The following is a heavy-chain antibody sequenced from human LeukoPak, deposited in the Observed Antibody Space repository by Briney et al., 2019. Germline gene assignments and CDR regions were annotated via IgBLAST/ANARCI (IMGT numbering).Heavy chain of an antibody. CDR1: GFTFSAYG. CDR3: ARDWNGSPAYDTFDF. J-gene: IGHJ3*01. CDR2: IGYDGSKE. D-gene: IGHD1-26*01. Sequence: GGPLRLSCAVSGFTFSAYGMHWVRQAPGKGLEWVAVIGYDGSKEYYLDAVKGRFTISRDNSKNTLFLQMNSLRVDDTAVYYCARDWNGSPAYDTFDFWGQGTMVTVSS. V-gene: IGHV3-33*01.